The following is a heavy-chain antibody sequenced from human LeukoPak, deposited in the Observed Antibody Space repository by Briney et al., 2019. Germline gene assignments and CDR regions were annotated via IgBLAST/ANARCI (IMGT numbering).Heavy chain of an antibody. CDR1: GGSISSSSYY. D-gene: IGHD3-3*01. CDR3: ARSMVSGYRFDY. Sequence: PSETLSLTCTVSGGSISSSSYYWGWIRQPPGKGLEWIGSIYYSGSTYYNPSLKSRVTISVDTSKNQFSLKLSSVTAADTAVYYCARSMVSGYRFDYWGQGTLVTVSS. V-gene: IGHV4-39*01. J-gene: IGHJ4*02. CDR2: IYYSGST.